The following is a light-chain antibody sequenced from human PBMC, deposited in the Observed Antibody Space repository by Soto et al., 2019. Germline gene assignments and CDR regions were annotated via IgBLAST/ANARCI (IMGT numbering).Light chain of an antibody. CDR3: QQYNNGAPVT. CDR1: QSVNNN. J-gene: IGKJ1*01. CDR2: GAS. Sequence: PFSGPLSLSPGGRATLSCTAHQSVNNNYLAWHQQKTGQAPRLLIYGASTRATGIPARFSGSGSGTEFTLTISSRQSEAFAGYYCQQYNNGAPVTFGQGTKV. V-gene: IGKV3-15*01.